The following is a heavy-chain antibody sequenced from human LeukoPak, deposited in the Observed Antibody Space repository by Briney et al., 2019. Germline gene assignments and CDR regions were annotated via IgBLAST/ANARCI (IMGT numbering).Heavy chain of an antibody. V-gene: IGHV1-46*01. CDR1: GYTFTSYY. CDR2: INPSGGST. Sequence: ASVKVSCKASGYTFTSYYIHWVRQAPGQGLEWMGIINPSGGSTGYAQKFQGRVTMTRDTSTSTVYMELSSLRFEDTAVYYCARADVIAARPNYFDYWGQGTLVTVSS. D-gene: IGHD6-6*01. CDR3: ARADVIAARPNYFDY. J-gene: IGHJ4*02.